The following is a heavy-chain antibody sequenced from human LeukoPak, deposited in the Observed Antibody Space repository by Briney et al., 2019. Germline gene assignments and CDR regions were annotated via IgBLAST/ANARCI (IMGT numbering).Heavy chain of an antibody. CDR3: ASHCSGGSCYYYYYYGMDV. CDR2: IYYSGST. J-gene: IGHJ6*02. D-gene: IGHD2-15*01. Sequence: PSETLSLTCTVSGGSISSSSYYWGWLRQPPGKGLEWIGSIYYSGSTYYNPSLKSRFTISVDTSKNQFSLKLSSVTAADTAVYYCASHCSGGSCYYYYYYGMDVWGQGTTVTVSS. V-gene: IGHV4-39*01. CDR1: GGSISSSSYY.